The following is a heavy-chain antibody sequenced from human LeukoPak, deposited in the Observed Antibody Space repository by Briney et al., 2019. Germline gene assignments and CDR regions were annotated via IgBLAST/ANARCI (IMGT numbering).Heavy chain of an antibody. CDR2: IKSKTDGGTT. CDR1: GFSFGNAW. J-gene: IGHJ4*02. V-gene: IGHV3-15*07. Sequence: PGGSLRLSCAASGFSFGNAWMNWVRQAPGKGLEWVGRIKSKTDGGTTDYAGPVKGRFTLSRDDSKNTLYLQMNSLKIEDTAVYYCTTWEVGAERTFDYWGQGTLVTVTS. D-gene: IGHD1-26*01. CDR3: TTWEVGAERTFDY.